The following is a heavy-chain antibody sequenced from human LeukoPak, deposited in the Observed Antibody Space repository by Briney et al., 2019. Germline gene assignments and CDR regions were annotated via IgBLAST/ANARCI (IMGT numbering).Heavy chain of an antibody. D-gene: IGHD3/OR15-3a*01. J-gene: IGHJ3*02. CDR1: GFTFSRYW. V-gene: IGHV3-74*01. CDR2: INSDGSST. Sequence: QSGGSLRLSCAASGFTFSRYWMHWVRHAPGKGLLWVSRINSDGSSTYYADSVKGRFTTSRDNAKNALHLQMNSLTAEDTAVYHCVLDLFSSFAFDIWGQGTMVTVSS. CDR3: VLDLFSSFAFDI.